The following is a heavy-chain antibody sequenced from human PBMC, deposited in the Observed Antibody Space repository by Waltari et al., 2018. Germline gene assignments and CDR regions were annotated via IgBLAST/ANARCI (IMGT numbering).Heavy chain of an antibody. CDR2: IYYSGST. V-gene: IGHV4-39*07. J-gene: IGHJ4*02. CDR1: GGSISSSSYY. Sequence: QLQLQESGPGLVKPSATLSLTCTVSGGSISSSSYYWGWIRQPPGKGLEWIGSIYYSGSTYYNPSLKSRVTISVDTSKNQFSLKLSSVTAADTAVYYCAVPGIAAAGHFDYWGQGTLVTVSS. CDR3: AVPGIAAAGHFDY. D-gene: IGHD6-13*01.